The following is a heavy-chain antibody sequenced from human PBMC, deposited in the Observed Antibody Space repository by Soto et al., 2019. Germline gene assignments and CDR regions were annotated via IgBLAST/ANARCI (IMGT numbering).Heavy chain of an antibody. CDR3: VRDGTKTLRDWFDP. V-gene: IGHV4-4*07. CDR1: GASISGFY. Sequence: SETLSLTCTVSGASISGFYWSWIRKSAGKGLEWIGCIYATGTTDYNPSLKSRVMMSVDTSKKQFSLKLRSVTAADTAVYYCVRDGTKTLRDWFDPWGQGTLVTVSS. D-gene: IGHD1-1*01. J-gene: IGHJ5*02. CDR2: IYATGTT.